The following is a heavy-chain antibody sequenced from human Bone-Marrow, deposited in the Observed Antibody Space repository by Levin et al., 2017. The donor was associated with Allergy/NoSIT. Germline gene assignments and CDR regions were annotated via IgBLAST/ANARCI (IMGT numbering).Heavy chain of an antibody. CDR3: ARGARITMVRGPHLGAFDI. D-gene: IGHD3-10*01. Sequence: GESLKISCAASGFTVSSNYMSWVRQAPGKGLEWVSVIYSGGSTYYADSVKGRFTISRDNSKNTLYLQMNSLRAEDTAVYYCARGARITMVRGPHLGAFDIWGQGTMVTVSS. J-gene: IGHJ3*02. V-gene: IGHV3-66*01. CDR1: GFTVSSNY. CDR2: IYSGGST.